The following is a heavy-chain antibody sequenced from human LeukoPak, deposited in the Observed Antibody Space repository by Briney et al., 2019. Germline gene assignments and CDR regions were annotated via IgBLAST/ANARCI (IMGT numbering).Heavy chain of an antibody. CDR1: GFTVSANF. D-gene: IGHD2/OR15-2a*01. Sequence: PGGSLRLSCAASGFTVSANFMTWVRQAPGKGLEWVSTIYSAGNTYYADSVKGRVTISRDTSKNTVYLELNNLRTEDTAVYYCARKDSTTYYYLNYWGQGTLVAVSP. CDR3: ARKDSTTYYYLNY. CDR2: IYSAGNT. J-gene: IGHJ4*02. V-gene: IGHV3-66*01.